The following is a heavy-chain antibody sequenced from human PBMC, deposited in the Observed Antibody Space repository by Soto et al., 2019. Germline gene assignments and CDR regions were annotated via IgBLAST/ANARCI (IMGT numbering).Heavy chain of an antibody. J-gene: IGHJ6*02. V-gene: IGHV1-8*01. Sequence: ASVKVSCKASGYTFTSYDINWVRQATGQGLEWMGWMNPNSGNTGYAQKFQGRVTMTRNTSISTAYMELSSLRSEDTAVYYCASFYYYDSSGYPGVYGMDVWGQGTTVTVS. CDR2: MNPNSGNT. D-gene: IGHD3-22*01. CDR1: GYTFTSYD. CDR3: ASFYYYDSSGYPGVYGMDV.